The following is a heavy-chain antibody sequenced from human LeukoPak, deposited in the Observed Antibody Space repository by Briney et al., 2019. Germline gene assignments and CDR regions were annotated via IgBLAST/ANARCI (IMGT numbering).Heavy chain of an antibody. D-gene: IGHD1-20*01. CDR2: ISGSGGST. V-gene: IGHV3-23*01. Sequence: GGSLRLSCAASGFTFSSYAMSWVRQAPGKGLEWVSAISGSGGSTYYADSVKGRFTISRDNSKNTLYLRMNSLRAEDTAVYYCARDARYNWVIDYWGQGTLVTVSS. CDR1: GFTFSSYA. CDR3: ARDARYNWVIDY. J-gene: IGHJ4*02.